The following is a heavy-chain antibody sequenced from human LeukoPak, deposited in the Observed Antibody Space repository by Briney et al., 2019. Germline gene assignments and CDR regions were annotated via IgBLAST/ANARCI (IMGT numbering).Heavy chain of an antibody. CDR2: ITGDGGGT. D-gene: IGHD5-18*01. Sequence: GGSLRLSCAASGLTFRSYVMSWVRQAPGKRLEWVSAITGDGGGTNHADSVKGRFTISRDNSKNTLYLQMNSLRAEDTAVYYCAKDSRNTAMATDYWGQGTLVTVSS. CDR3: AKDSRNTAMATDY. J-gene: IGHJ4*02. V-gene: IGHV3-23*01. CDR1: GLTFRSYV.